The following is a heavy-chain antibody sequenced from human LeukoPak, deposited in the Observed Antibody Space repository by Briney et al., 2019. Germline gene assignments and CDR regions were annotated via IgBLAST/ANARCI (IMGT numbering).Heavy chain of an antibody. V-gene: IGHV1-46*01. CDR1: GYTFTSYG. D-gene: IGHD3-16*01. J-gene: IGHJ4*02. CDR2: TNPSGGST. CDR3: ARDLEGGYYFDY. Sequence: GASVKVSCKASGYTFTSYGISWVRQAPGQGLEWMGITNPSGGSTSYAQKFQGRVTMTRDTSKSTVYMELSSLRSEDTAVYYCARDLEGGYYFDYWGQGTLVTVSS.